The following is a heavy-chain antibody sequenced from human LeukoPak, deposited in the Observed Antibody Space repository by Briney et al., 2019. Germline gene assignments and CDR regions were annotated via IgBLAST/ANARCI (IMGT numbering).Heavy chain of an antibody. V-gene: IGHV3-7*01. D-gene: IGHD6-19*01. CDR2: IIEGGDVK. CDR3: ARVGKNGWDFDH. CDR1: GFTFSAYW. Sequence: GGSLRLSCAASGFTFSAYWMTWVRQAPGKGLAWVANIIEGGDVKYYVDSVKGRFTISRDNTKNSLYLQMTSLRADDTAVYDCARVGKNGWDFDHWGQGTLVTVSS. J-gene: IGHJ4*02.